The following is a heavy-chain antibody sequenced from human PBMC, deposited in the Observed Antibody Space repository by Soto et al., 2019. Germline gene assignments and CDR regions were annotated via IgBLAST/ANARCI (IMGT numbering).Heavy chain of an antibody. J-gene: IGHJ4*02. Sequence: QTLSLTCAISGDSVSSTSAAWSWIRQSPSRGLEWLGRTYYRSKWYSDYAVSVKSRITINPDTSKNQFSLQLNSVTPEDTAVYYCARGSYYSGWVWGQGPPVPVSP. D-gene: IGHD6-19*01. CDR3: ARGSYYSGWV. V-gene: IGHV6-1*01. CDR1: GDSVSSTSAA. CDR2: TYYRSKWYS.